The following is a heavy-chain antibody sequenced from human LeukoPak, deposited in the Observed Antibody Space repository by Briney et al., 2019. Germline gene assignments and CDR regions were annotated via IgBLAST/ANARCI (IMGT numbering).Heavy chain of an antibody. CDR2: IYYSGST. V-gene: IGHV4-39*01. J-gene: IGHJ6*03. CDR1: GGSISSSSYY. D-gene: IGHD3-10*01. CDR3: ARCRMPPGQLWFGELVRRTQSGLYWGGYYYYYYMDV. Sequence: SETLSLTCTVSGGSISSSSYYWGWIRQPPGKGLEWLRSIYYSGSTYYNPSLKSRVTISVDTSKNQFSLKLSSVTAADTAVYYCARCRMPPGQLWFGELVRRTQSGLYWGGYYYYYYMDVWGKGTTVTISS.